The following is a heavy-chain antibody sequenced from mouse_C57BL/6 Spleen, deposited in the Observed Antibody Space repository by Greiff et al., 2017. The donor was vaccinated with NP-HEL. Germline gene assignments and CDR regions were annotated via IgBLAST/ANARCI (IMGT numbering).Heavy chain of an antibody. CDR2: IDPANGNT. CDR1: GFNIKNTY. CDR3: ARYDGNYGNVFAY. D-gene: IGHD2-3*01. Sequence: EVQLQQSVAELVRPGASVKLSCTASGFNIKNTYMHWVKQRPEQGLEWIGRIDPANGNTKYDQKFQGKATITADTSSNTAYLQLSSLTSEDTDIYYCARYDGNYGNVFAYWGQGTLVTVSA. J-gene: IGHJ3*01. V-gene: IGHV14-3*01.